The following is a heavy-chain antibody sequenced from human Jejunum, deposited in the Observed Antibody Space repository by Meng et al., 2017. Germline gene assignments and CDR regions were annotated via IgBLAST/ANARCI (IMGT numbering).Heavy chain of an antibody. CDR2: TYYRSKWNN. Sequence: SQTLSLTCAISGDRVSNNSAAWNWIRQSPSNGLEWLGRTYYRSKWNNDYAASVQSRIIINADTSTNQFSLQLGSVTPEDTAVYYCARRGVDSGGYMSDWGQGTLVTVSS. CDR3: ARRGVDSGGYMSD. D-gene: IGHD3-22*01. J-gene: IGHJ4*02. CDR1: GDRVSNNSAA. V-gene: IGHV6-1*01.